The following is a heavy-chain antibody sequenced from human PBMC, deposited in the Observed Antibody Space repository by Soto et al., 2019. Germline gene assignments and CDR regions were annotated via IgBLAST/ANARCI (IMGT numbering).Heavy chain of an antibody. J-gene: IGHJ6*02. V-gene: IGHV3-7*01. CDR2: IKQDGSEK. CDR3: SREPNIVGATHGGYYYYYGMDV. CDR1: GFTFSSYW. Sequence: EVQLVESGGGLVQPGGSLRLSCAASGFTFSSYWMSWVRQAPGKGLEWVANIKQDGSEKYYVDSVKGRFTISRDNAKNSLYLQMNSLRAEDTAVYYCSREPNIVGATHGGYYYYYGMDVLGQGTTVTVSS. D-gene: IGHD1-26*01.